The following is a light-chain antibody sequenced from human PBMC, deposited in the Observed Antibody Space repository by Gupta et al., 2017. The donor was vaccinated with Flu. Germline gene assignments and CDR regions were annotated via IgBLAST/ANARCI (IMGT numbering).Light chain of an antibody. CDR2: KNN. V-gene: IGLV1-44*01. J-gene: IGLJ3*02. CDR3: ATWDDSLNGRGV. Sequence: QSVLSQPASASGTPGQRVTIFWFGSSSDIGGNTVNWYQQLPGAAPKLLIYKNNHRPSGVPDRFSGSKSGTSASLAISGLQSEDEADYYCATWDDSLNGRGVFGAGTKLTVL. CDR1: SSDIGGNT.